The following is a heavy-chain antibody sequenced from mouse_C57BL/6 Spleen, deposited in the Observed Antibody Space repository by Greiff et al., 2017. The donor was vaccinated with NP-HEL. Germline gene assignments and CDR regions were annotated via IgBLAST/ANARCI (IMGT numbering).Heavy chain of an antibody. D-gene: IGHD1-1*01. CDR3: ARDLLLRYYAMDY. CDR1: GFTFSSYA. CDR2: ISDGGSYT. Sequence: EVKVVESEGGLVKPGGSLKLSCAASGFTFSSYAMSWVRQTPEKRLEWVATISDGGSYTYYPDNVKGRFTISRDNAKNNLYLQMSHLKSEDTAMYYCARDLLLRYYAMDYWGQGTSVTVSS. J-gene: IGHJ4*01. V-gene: IGHV5-4*01.